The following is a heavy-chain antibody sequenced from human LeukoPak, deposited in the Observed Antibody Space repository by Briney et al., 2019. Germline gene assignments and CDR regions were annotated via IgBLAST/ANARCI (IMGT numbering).Heavy chain of an antibody. CDR3: VRDTTTGLDY. V-gene: IGHV3-72*01. J-gene: IGHJ4*02. CDR2: TKNKADSYTP. D-gene: IGHD1-1*01. Sequence: GGSLRLSCAASGFTFSNAWMNWVRQAPGTGLEWVGRTKNKADSYTPQYAASVKGRFTISRDDSKNSLYLQMNSLRTEDTAVYYCVRDTTTGLDYWGQGTLVTVSS. CDR1: GFTFSNAW.